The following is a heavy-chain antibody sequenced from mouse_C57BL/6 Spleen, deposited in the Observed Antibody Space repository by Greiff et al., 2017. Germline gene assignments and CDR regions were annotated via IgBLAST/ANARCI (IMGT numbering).Heavy chain of an antibody. Sequence: QVQLQQSGPELVKPGASVKISCKASGYAFSSSWMNWVKQRPGKGLEWIGRIYPGDGDTNYNGKFKGKATLTADKSSSTAYMQLSSLTSEDSAVYFCARCDDYGGTWFAYWGQGTLVTVSA. CDR1: GYAFSSSW. CDR3: ARCDDYGGTWFAY. D-gene: IGHD2-4*01. CDR2: IYPGDGDT. J-gene: IGHJ3*01. V-gene: IGHV1-82*01.